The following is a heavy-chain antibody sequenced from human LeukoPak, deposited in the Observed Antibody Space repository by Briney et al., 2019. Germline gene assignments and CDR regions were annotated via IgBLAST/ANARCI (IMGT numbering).Heavy chain of an antibody. D-gene: IGHD5-18*01. J-gene: IGHJ4*02. V-gene: IGHV1-3*03. CDR1: GYTFTSYA. Sequence: ASVKVSCKASGYTFTSYAMHWVRQAPGQRLEWMGWINAGNGNTKYSQEFQGRVTITRDTSASTAYMELSSLRSEDMAVYYCARDRGGYSYGYYDYWGQGTLVTVSS. CDR3: ARDRGGYSYGYYDY. CDR2: INAGNGNT.